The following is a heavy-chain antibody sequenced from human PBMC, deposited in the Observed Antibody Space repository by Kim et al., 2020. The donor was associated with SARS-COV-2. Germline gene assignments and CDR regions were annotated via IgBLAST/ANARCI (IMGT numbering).Heavy chain of an antibody. Sequence: GGSLRLSCAASGFTFSSYWMSWVRQAPGKGLEWVANIKQDGSEKYYVDSVKGRFTISRDNAKNSLYLQMNSLRAEDTAVYYCARARITMVRGVILYYFDYWGQGTLVTVSS. J-gene: IGHJ4*02. D-gene: IGHD3-10*01. CDR3: ARARITMVRGVILYYFDY. CDR2: IKQDGSEK. V-gene: IGHV3-7*01. CDR1: GFTFSSYW.